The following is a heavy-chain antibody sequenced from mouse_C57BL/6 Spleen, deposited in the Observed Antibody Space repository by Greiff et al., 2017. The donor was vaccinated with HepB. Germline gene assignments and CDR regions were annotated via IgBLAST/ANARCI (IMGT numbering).Heavy chain of an antibody. D-gene: IGHD1-1*01. J-gene: IGHJ4*01. V-gene: IGHV1-72*01. CDR3: SRGEYYYSNSYAMDY. CDR1: GYTFTSYW. Sequence: VQLQQPGAELVKPGASVKLSCKASGYTFTSYWMHWVKQRPGRGLEWIGRLDPNSVGTKYTEKFKRKATLTVDKPSSTAYMQLSSLTSWVSAVYYVSRGEYYYSNSYAMDYWGQGTSVTVSS. CDR2: LDPNSVGT.